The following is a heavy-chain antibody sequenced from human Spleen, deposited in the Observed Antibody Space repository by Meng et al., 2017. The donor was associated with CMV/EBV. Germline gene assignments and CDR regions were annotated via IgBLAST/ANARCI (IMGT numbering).Heavy chain of an antibody. D-gene: IGHD3-22*01. V-gene: IGHV1-2*02. CDR2: INPNSGTT. J-gene: IGHJ3*02. CDR3: ASDYYDSSGYLTRAFDI. Sequence: ASVKVSCKASGYTFTGYYMHWVRQAPGQGLEWMGRINPNSGTTHFAQKFQGRVTMTRDTSISTGYMELSRLRSDDTAVYYCASDYYDSSGYLTRAFDIWGQGTMVTVSS. CDR1: GYTFTGYY.